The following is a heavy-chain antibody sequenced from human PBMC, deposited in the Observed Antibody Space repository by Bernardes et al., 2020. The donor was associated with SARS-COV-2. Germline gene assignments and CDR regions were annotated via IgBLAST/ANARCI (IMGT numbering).Heavy chain of an antibody. CDR2: IDPNSGDS. CDR3: ARAPSSFYGMDV. V-gene: IGHV1-2*02. D-gene: IGHD6-6*01. Sequence: ASVKVSCKASGYSFTDYYINWVRQAPGQGLEWMGWIDPNSGDSNLAQKFRGRVTMTRASPISTGYTELNSLTSDDTAVYYCARAPSSFYGMDVWGQGTMVTVSS. J-gene: IGHJ6*02. CDR1: GYSFTDYY.